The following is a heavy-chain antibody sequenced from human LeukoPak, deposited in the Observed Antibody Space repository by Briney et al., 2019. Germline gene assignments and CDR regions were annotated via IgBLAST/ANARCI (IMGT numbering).Heavy chain of an antibody. CDR3: ARSANYLGSFDY. CDR1: GGSISSYY. V-gene: IGHV4-59*01. CDR2: IYYSGNT. D-gene: IGHD4/OR15-4a*01. Sequence: SETLSLTCTVSGGSISSYYWSWIRQPPGKGLEWIGYIYYSGNTNYNPSLKSRVTISVDTSKNQFSLKLSSVTAADTAVYYCARSANYLGSFDYWGQGTLVTVSS. J-gene: IGHJ4*02.